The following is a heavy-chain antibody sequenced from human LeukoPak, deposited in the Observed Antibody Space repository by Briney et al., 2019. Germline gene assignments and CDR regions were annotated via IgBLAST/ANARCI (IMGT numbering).Heavy chain of an antibody. CDR3: VKNWLFDY. V-gene: IGHV3-23*01. CDR2: ISGSGGST. Sequence: GGSLRLSFAASRFTFKSYAMSWVGQAPGKGLEWVSAISGSGGSTYYADSVKGRFTISRDNSKNTLYLQMNSLRAEDTAVYYCVKNWLFDYWGQGTLVTVSS. D-gene: IGHD3-22*01. J-gene: IGHJ4*02. CDR1: RFTFKSYA.